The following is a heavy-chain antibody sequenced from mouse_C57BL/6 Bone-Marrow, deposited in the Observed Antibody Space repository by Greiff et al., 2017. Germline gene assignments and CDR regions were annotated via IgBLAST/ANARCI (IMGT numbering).Heavy chain of an antibody. CDR1: GYTFTSYW. CDR2: IYPGSGST. D-gene: IGHD2-3*01. CDR3: ARIPSDGYYAMDY. Sequence: VQLQQPGAELVKPGASVKMSCKASGYTFTSYWITWVKQRPGQGLEWIGDIYPGSGSTNYNEKFKSKATLTVDTSSSTAYMPLSSLTSEDSAVYYCARIPSDGYYAMDYWGQGTSVTVSS. V-gene: IGHV1-55*01. J-gene: IGHJ4*01.